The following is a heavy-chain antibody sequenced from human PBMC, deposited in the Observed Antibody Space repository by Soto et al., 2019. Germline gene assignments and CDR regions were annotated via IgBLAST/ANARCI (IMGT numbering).Heavy chain of an antibody. J-gene: IGHJ6*02. CDR1: GFTFSSYG. Sequence: QVQLVESGGGVVQPGRSLRLSCAASGFTFSSYGMHWVRQAPGKGLERVAVISYDGSNKYYADSVKGRFTISRDNSKNTLYLQMNSLRAEDTAVYYCAKALELRYFDWQDYGMDVWGQGTTVTVSS. CDR2: ISYDGSNK. CDR3: AKALELRYFDWQDYGMDV. V-gene: IGHV3-30*18. D-gene: IGHD3-9*01.